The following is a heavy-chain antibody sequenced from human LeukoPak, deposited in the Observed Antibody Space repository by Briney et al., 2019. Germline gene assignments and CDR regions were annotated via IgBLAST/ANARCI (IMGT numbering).Heavy chain of an antibody. D-gene: IGHD1-26*01. CDR3: ARDRYSGIYDGIDY. J-gene: IGHJ4*02. V-gene: IGHV3-7*01. CDR1: AFTFSNYT. Sequence: PGGSLRLSCAASAFTFSNYTMTWVRQAPGKGLEWVANIKKDGNEKHYVDSVKGRFTISRDNAKNSLYLQMNSLRADDAAVYYCARDRYSGIYDGIDYWGQGTLVTVSS. CDR2: IKKDGNEK.